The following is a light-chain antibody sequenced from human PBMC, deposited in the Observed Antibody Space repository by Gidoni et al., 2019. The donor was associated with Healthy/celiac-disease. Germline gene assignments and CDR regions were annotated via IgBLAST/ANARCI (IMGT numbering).Light chain of an antibody. J-gene: IGLJ2*01. V-gene: IGLV4-69*01. Sequence: QLVLTQSPSASASLGASVKLTCTLSSGHSSYAIAWQQQQPEKGPRYLMKLNSDGSHSQGDAIPVRFSGSSSAASLYLTISSLQSEDESDYYCHTWGTGIHVVFGGGTKLTVL. CDR1: SGHSSYA. CDR3: HTWGTGIHVV. CDR2: LNSDGSH.